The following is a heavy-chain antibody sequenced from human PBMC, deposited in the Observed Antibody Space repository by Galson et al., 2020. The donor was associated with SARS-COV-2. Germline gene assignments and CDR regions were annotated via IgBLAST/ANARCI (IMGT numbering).Heavy chain of an antibody. D-gene: IGHD3-22*01. CDR3: ARVIYYDSSGYYQYDAFDI. V-gene: IGHV1-69*05. CDR2: LIPIFGTA. CDR1: GRTFSSYA. Sequence: ASVKVSCKASGRTFSSYAISWVRQAPGQGLEWMGGLIPIFGTANYAQKFQGRVTITTDESTSTAYMELSSLRSEDTAVYYCARVIYYDSSGYYQYDAFDIWGQGTMVTVSS. J-gene: IGHJ3*02.